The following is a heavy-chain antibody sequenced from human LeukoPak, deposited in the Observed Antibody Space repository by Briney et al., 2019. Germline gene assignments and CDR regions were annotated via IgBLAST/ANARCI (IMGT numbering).Heavy chain of an antibody. CDR1: GFTFSDYY. Sequence: GGSLRLSCAASGFTFSDYYMSWIRQAPGKGLEWVSYISSSGSTIYYADSVKGRFTISRDNAKNSLYLQMNSLRAEDTAVYYCARSLSVVVITQGGPFDIWGQGTMVTVSS. J-gene: IGHJ3*02. CDR3: ARSLSVVVITQGGPFDI. CDR2: ISSSGSTI. D-gene: IGHD3-22*01. V-gene: IGHV3-11*04.